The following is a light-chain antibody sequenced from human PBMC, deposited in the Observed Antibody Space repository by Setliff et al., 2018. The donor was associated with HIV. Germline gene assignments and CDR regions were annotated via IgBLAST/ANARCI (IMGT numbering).Light chain of an antibody. Sequence: QSVLTQPASVSGSPGQSITISCSGTISDIGSYNFVSWYQQHPGKAPKLMMSDVNKRPSGVSDRFSGSKSGNTASLTISGLQAEDEANYYCSSFTSSNNYVFGSGTKVTVL. J-gene: IGLJ1*01. CDR1: ISDIGSYNF. V-gene: IGLV2-14*03. CDR3: SSFTSSNNYV. CDR2: DVN.